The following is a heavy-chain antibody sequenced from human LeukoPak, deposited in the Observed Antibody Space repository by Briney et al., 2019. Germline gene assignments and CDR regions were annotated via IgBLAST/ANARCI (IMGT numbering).Heavy chain of an antibody. CDR1: GFTFSSYW. D-gene: IGHD2-21*02. V-gene: IGHV3-74*01. CDR3: ARTPYCGGDCHREFDY. CDR2: INSDGSST. J-gene: IGHJ4*02. Sequence: GGSLRLSCAASGFTFSSYWMHWVRQAPGKGLVWVSRINSDGSSTTYADSVKGRFTISRDNAKNTLYLQMNSLRAEDTAVYYCARTPYCGGDCHREFDYWGQGTLVTVSS.